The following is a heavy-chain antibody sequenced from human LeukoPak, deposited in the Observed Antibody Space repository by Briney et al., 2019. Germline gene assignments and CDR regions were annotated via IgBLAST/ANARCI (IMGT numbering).Heavy chain of an antibody. CDR2: IYYSGST. CDR1: GGSISSHY. J-gene: IGHJ4*02. V-gene: IGHV4-59*11. CDR3: ARGIVVPAAVFDY. Sequence: SETLSLTCTVSGGSISSHYWSWIRQPPGKGLEGIGYIYYSGSTNYNPSLQSRVTISVDTYKNQFSLKLSSVTAADTAVYYCARGIVVPAAVFDYWGQGTLVTVSS. D-gene: IGHD2-2*01.